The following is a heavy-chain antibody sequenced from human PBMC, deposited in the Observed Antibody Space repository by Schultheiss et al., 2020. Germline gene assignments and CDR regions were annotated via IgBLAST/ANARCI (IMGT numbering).Heavy chain of an antibody. CDR1: GGSISSGGYY. J-gene: IGHJ6*02. V-gene: IGHV4-31*03. CDR2: IYYSGST. CDR3: ARYPWDYYGMDV. Sequence: SETLSLTCTVSGGSISSGGYYWSWIRQHPGKGLEWIGYIYYSGSTYYNPSLKSRVTISVDTSKNQFSLKLSSVTAADTAVYYCARYPWDYYGMDVWGQGTTVNVSS. D-gene: IGHD1-26*01.